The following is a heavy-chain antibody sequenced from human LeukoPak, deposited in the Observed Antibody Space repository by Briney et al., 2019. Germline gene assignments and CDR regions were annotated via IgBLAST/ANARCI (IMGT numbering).Heavy chain of an antibody. J-gene: IGHJ6*03. D-gene: IGHD3-16*01. CDR3: ARGRLIHYYYYMDV. CDR1: GNSISSDTYY. V-gene: IGHV4-39*07. Sequence: SETLSLTCTVSGNSISSDTYYWSWIRQPPGKGLEWIGEINHSGSTNYNPSLKSRVTISVDTSKNQFSLKLSSVTAADTAVYYCARGRLIHYYYYMDVWGKGTTVTVSS. CDR2: INHSGST.